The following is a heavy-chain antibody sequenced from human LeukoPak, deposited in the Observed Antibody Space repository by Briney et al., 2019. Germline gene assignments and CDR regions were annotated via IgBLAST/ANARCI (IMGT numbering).Heavy chain of an antibody. V-gene: IGHV3-20*04. J-gene: IGHJ4*02. Sequence: PGGSLRLSCAASGFTFEDYVMSWVRPAPGKGLEWVSGINSNDGRTGYASSVTDRFTISRDNAKNSLYLQMNSLRAEDTALCYCATVPDLDYWGQGTLVTVSS. CDR1: GFTFEDYV. CDR3: ATVPDLDY. CDR2: INSNDGRT. D-gene: IGHD2-2*01.